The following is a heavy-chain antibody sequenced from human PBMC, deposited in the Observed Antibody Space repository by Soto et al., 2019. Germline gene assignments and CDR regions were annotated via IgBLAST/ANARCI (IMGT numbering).Heavy chain of an antibody. D-gene: IGHD1-26*01. J-gene: IGHJ5*02. V-gene: IGHV1-18*01. CDR3: ARDTGRAESRWFDP. CDR2: ISAYNGNT. CDR1: GYTFTSYG. Sequence: QVQLVQSGAEVKKPGASVKVSCKASGYTFTSYGISWVRQAPGQGLEWMGWISAYNGNTNYAQKHKGRVTLTTDKPTSTAYRELRSLRSDDTAVYYCARDTGRAESRWFDPWGQGTLVTVSS.